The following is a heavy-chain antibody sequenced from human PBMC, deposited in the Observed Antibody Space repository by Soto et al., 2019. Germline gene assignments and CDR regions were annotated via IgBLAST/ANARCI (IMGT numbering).Heavy chain of an antibody. J-gene: IGHJ4*02. CDR2: IVPNVGTV. CDR1: GGTLSSFITYP. Sequence: QVQLVQSGPEEKKPGSSVKVSCKTSGGTLSSFITYPINWVRQAPGQGPEWMGGIVPNVGTVNYAQRFQGRVTIPADKSTATSYMELNNLRSEDTTLSYCARRDTSGFLRYFDTWGQGTLVTVS. CDR3: ARRDTSGFLRYFDT. D-gene: IGHD6-19*01. V-gene: IGHV1-69*06.